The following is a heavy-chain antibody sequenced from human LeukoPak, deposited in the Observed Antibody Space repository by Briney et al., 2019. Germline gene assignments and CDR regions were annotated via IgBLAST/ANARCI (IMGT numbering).Heavy chain of an antibody. Sequence: GGSLRLSCAASGFTFSNYGMHWVRQAPGKGLEWVAVIWYDGNNKYYADSVKGRFTISRDNSKNTLYLQMNSLRAEDTAVYYCARGDISGYDLNTFDIWGQGTMVTVSS. V-gene: IGHV3-33*08. D-gene: IGHD5-12*01. CDR2: IWYDGNNK. CDR3: ARGDISGYDLNTFDI. J-gene: IGHJ3*02. CDR1: GFTFSNYG.